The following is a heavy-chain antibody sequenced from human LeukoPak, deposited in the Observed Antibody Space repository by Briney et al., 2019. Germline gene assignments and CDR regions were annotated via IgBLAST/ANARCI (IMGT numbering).Heavy chain of an antibody. Sequence: GGSLRLSCAASGFTLSNYWMHWVRQAPGKGLVWVSRIKTDGVTTNYADSVKGRFTISRDNAKNTLYLQMNSLRAEDTAVYYCARTYDFWSGSPMDVWGKGTTVTVSS. CDR3: ARTYDFWSGSPMDV. J-gene: IGHJ6*03. V-gene: IGHV3-74*01. CDR1: GFTLSNYW. CDR2: IKTDGVTT. D-gene: IGHD3-3*01.